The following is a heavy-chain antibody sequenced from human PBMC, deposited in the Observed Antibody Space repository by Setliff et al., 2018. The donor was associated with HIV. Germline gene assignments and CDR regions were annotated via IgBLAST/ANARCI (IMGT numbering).Heavy chain of an antibody. CDR1: GGTFSSYA. CDR3: ARGGEVGATSKSGIGAFDF. CDR2: IIPVFGTT. V-gene: IGHV1-69*05. D-gene: IGHD1-26*01. Sequence: SVKVSCKASGGTFSSYAISWVRQAPGQGLEWMGGIIPVFGTTNYAQKFQGRATITTDESTSTAYMELSSLRSEDTAVYYCARGGEVGATSKSGIGAFDFWGLGTLVTVSS. J-gene: IGHJ4*02.